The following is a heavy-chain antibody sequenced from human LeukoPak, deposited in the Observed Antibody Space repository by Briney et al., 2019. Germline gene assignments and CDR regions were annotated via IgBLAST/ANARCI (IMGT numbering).Heavy chain of an antibody. CDR1: GFTFDDYA. J-gene: IGHJ4*02. CDR2: ISWNSGSI. Sequence: GGSLRLSCAASGFTFDDYAMHWVRQAPGQGLEWVSGISWNSGSIGYADSVKGRFTISRDNAKNSLYLQMNSLRAEDMALYYCAKGSYSSGSNYFDYWGQGTLVTVSS. CDR3: AKGSYSSGSNYFDY. D-gene: IGHD6-19*01. V-gene: IGHV3-9*03.